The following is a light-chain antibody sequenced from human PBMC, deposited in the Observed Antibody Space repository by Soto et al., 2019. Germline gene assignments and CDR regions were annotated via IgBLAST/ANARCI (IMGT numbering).Light chain of an antibody. CDR2: DAS. Sequence: IVLTQSPLTLSLSPGERATLSCRARESGGSNYLAWYQQKPGQAPRLLIHDASISATAIPDRSSGRVSGTEFTLTISRLEPEEVAVYYCPQYGSSPRTFGQGTKVDIK. J-gene: IGKJ1*01. CDR3: PQYGSSPRT. V-gene: IGKV3-20*01. CDR1: ESGGSNY.